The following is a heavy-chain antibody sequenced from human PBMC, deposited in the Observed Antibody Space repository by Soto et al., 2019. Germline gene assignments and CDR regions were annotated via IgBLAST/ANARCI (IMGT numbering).Heavy chain of an antibody. V-gene: IGHV3-74*01. CDR2: INTDGSST. CDR1: GFTFSSYW. CDR3: ARRGRGVTRRLHY. J-gene: IGHJ4*02. Sequence: EVQLVESGGGLVQPGGSLRLSCAASGFTFSSYWMHWVRQAPGKGLVWISRINTDGSSTSYVDSVQGRFTTSTDNGKNTLFLQMNSLGGEDTAVYYCARRGRGVTRRLHYWGQGTLVTVSS. D-gene: IGHD3-10*01.